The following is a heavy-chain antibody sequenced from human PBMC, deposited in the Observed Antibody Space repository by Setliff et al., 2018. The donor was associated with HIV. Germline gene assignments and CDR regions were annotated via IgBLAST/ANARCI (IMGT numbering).Heavy chain of an antibody. J-gene: IGHJ4*02. V-gene: IGHV1-2*02. Sequence: ASVKVSCKTSGYTFTAHYIHWVRQAPGQGLEWVGFINPNTGNTNYPQKFQGRVTITGDTSISTAFLELSSLTSDDTAVYYCARGANFPYSSSSDYWGQGTLVTVSS. D-gene: IGHD6-6*01. CDR1: GYTFTAHY. CDR2: INPNTGNT. CDR3: ARGANFPYSSSSDY.